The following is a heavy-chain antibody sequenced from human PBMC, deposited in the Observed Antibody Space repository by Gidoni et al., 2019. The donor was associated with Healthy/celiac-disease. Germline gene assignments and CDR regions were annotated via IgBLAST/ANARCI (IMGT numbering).Heavy chain of an antibody. D-gene: IGHD6-13*01. CDR2: IYYSGST. J-gene: IGHJ4*02. V-gene: IGHV4-61*01. CDR3: AREQQQLFDY. Sequence: QVQLQESGPGLVKPSATLSLPCTVSGGSVSSGSYYWSWIRQPPGKVLEWIGYIYYSGSTNYNPSLKSRVTISVDTSKNQFSLKLSSVTAADTAVYYCAREQQQLFDYWGQGTLVTVSS. CDR1: GGSVSSGSYY.